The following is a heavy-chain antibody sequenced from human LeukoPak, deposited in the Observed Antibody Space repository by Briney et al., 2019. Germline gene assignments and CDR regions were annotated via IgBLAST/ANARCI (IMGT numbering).Heavy chain of an antibody. Sequence: PGGSLRLSCAASGFTFSNYGMHWVRQAPGKGLEWVAFIRYGGSDKFYADSVKGRFTISRDNSKNTLYLQMNSLKAEDTAVYYCANLDAITMVRGGNYYYYMDVWGKGTTVTVSS. V-gene: IGHV3-30*02. CDR2: IRYGGSDK. J-gene: IGHJ6*03. D-gene: IGHD3-10*01. CDR3: ANLDAITMVRGGNYYYYMDV. CDR1: GFTFSNYG.